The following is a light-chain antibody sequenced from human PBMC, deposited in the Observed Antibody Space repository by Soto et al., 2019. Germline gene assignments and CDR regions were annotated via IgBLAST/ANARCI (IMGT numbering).Light chain of an antibody. CDR2: AAS. Sequence: DIQMTQSPSAMSASVGARVTITCRASQGIGIYLTWFQQKPGKVPKRLIYAASDLQPGVPPRFSGSGSGTEFTLTISSLQPEDFATYYCLQNHAYPPTFGQGTKVEIK. CDR1: QGIGIY. J-gene: IGKJ1*01. CDR3: LQNHAYPPT. V-gene: IGKV1-17*03.